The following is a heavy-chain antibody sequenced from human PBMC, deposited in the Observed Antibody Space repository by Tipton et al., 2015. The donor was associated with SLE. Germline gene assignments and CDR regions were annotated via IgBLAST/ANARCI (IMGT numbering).Heavy chain of an antibody. D-gene: IGHD2-8*02. CDR3: AKVTGEDV. CDR1: GGSISSYY. J-gene: IGHJ6*02. V-gene: IGHV4-4*07. Sequence: TLSLTCTVSGGSISSYYWGWIRQPAGKGLEWIGRIYTGGNTKYNPSLESRVTLSVDASKDQFSLKVRSVTAADTAVYYCAKVTGEDVWGQGTTVTVSS. CDR2: IYTGGNT.